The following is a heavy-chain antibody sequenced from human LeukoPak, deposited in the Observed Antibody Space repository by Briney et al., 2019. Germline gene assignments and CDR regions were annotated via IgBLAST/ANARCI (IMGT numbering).Heavy chain of an antibody. D-gene: IGHD6-19*01. Sequence: GGSLRLSCAASGFTFSSYGMHWVRQAPGKGLEWVAVISYDGSNKYYADSVKGRFTISRDNSKNTLYLQMNSLRAEDTAVYYCAKESLGIAVSPYFDYWGQGTLVTVSS. CDR1: GFTFSSYG. J-gene: IGHJ4*02. CDR2: ISYDGSNK. CDR3: AKESLGIAVSPYFDY. V-gene: IGHV3-30*18.